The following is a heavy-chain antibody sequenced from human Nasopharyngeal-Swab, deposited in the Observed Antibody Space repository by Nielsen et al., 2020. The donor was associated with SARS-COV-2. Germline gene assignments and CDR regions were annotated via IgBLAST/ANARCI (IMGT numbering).Heavy chain of an antibody. D-gene: IGHD6-13*01. CDR1: GGSISSSTYY. CDR3: ATLSSSWYEYDFDY. CDR2: IYYGGST. Sequence: SETLSLTCTVSGGSISSSTYYWAWIRQPPGKGLEWIGSIYYGGSTYYNPSLKSRVTISVDTSKNQFSLKLSSVTAADTAVYYCATLSSSWYEYDFDYWGQGTPVTVSS. V-gene: IGHV4-39*01. J-gene: IGHJ4*02.